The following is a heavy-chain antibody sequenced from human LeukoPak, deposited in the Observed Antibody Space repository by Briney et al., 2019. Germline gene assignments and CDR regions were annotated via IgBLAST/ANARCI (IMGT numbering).Heavy chain of an antibody. CDR1: GFTFDDYA. J-gene: IGHJ4*02. V-gene: IGHV3-9*01. CDR2: ISWNSGSI. D-gene: IGHD5-12*01. CDR3: AKDTVATIPRAKVGFDY. Sequence: GGSLRLSCAASGFTFDDYAMHWVRQAPGKGLEWVSGISWNSGSIGYADSVKGRFTISRDNAKNSLYLQMNSLRAEDTALYYCAKDTVATIPRAKVGFDYWGQGTLVTVSS.